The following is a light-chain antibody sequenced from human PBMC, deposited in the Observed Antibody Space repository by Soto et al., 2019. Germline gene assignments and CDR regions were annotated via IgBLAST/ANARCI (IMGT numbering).Light chain of an antibody. CDR1: QSISCY. Sequence: DIQMTQSPSSLSASVGDRVTITCRASQSISCYLHWYQQKPGKAPKLLIYAASSLQSGVPSRIRGSGSGTDFTLTICSRRPEDFATYYFHRSCSSLPALVGGTKVEIK. V-gene: IGKV1-39*01. CDR3: HRSCSSLPA. CDR2: AAS. J-gene: IGKJ4*01.